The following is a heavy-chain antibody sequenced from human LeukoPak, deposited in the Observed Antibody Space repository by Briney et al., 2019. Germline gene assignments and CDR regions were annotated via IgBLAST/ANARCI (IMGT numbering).Heavy chain of an antibody. CDR1: GFTFDDYA. CDR2: ISWNSGSI. CDR3: AKMGAGLDY. Sequence: PGRSLRLSCAASGFTFDDYAMHWVRQAPGKGLEWVSGISWNSGSIGYADSVKGRLTISRDNAKNSLYLQMNSLRAEDTALYYCAKMGAGLDYWGQGTLVTVSS. D-gene: IGHD1-26*01. J-gene: IGHJ4*02. V-gene: IGHV3-9*01.